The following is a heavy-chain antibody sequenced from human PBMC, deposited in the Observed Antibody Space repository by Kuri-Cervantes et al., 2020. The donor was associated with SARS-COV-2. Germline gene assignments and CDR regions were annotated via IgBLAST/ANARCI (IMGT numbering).Heavy chain of an antibody. CDR1: GGTFRNYG. V-gene: IGHV1-69*10. CDR3: ARGGVATPYYAMDV. CDR2: IIPILGPA. Sequence: SVKVSCKASGGTFRNYGFSWVRQAPGQRLEWMGGIIPILGPANYVPRFQGRATITADQSTNIAYVELNSLTSEDTAVYYCARGGVATPYYAMDVWGQGTTVTVSS. J-gene: IGHJ6*02. D-gene: IGHD2-21*01.